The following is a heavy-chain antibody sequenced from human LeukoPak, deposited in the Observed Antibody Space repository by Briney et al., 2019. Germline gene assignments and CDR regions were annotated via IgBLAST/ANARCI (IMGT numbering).Heavy chain of an antibody. CDR3: AKGQGRDYAPYGSATQFY. J-gene: IGHJ4*02. D-gene: IGHD4-17*01. CDR2: ISGSGDTT. V-gene: IGHV3-23*01. Sequence: GGSLRLSCAASGLIFSTSAMSWVRQAPGKGLQWVSAISGSGDTTHYADSVKGRFTISRDNSKNTLYLQMHSLRAEDTAIYYCAKGQGRDYAPYGSATQFYWGQGALVTVSS. CDR1: GLIFSTSA.